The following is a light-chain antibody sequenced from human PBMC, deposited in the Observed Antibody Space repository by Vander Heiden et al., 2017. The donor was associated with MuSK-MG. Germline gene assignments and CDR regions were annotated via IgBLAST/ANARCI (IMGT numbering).Light chain of an antibody. CDR1: SSHIGSNH. Sequence: ISCFGSSSHIGSNHVKCYQQLPGTAPILLIYSNNQRPSGVPDRFSGSKSGTSASLAISGLRSEVEADYNCAAWDANLSAPNWGFGGGTKLTVL. V-gene: IGLV1-47*02. CDR2: SNN. CDR3: AAWDANLSAPNWG. J-gene: IGLJ3*02.